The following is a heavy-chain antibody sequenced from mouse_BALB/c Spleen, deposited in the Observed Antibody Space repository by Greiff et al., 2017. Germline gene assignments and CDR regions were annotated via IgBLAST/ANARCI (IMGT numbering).Heavy chain of an antibody. CDR3: AREIPYYYGSTYFDY. D-gene: IGHD1-1*01. Sequence: VQLQQSGPELVKPGASVKMSCKASGYTFTSYVMHWVKQKPGQGLEWIGYINPYNDGTKYNEKFKGKATLTSDKSSSTAYMELSSLTSEDSAVYYCAREIPYYYGSTYFDYWGQGTTLTVSS. J-gene: IGHJ2*01. V-gene: IGHV1-14*01. CDR1: GYTFTSYV. CDR2: INPYNDGT.